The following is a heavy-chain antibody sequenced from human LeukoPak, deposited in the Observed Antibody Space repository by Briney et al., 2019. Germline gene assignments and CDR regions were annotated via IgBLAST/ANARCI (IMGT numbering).Heavy chain of an antibody. J-gene: IGHJ4*02. D-gene: IGHD6-6*01. Sequence: PGGSLRLSCAASGFTFSSYSMNWVRQAPGKGLEWVSSISSSSSYIYYADSVKGRFTISRDNAKNSQYLQMNSLRAEDTAVYYCARDNRLDSSSGIGYWGQGTLVTVSS. CDR3: ARDNRLDSSSGIGY. V-gene: IGHV3-21*01. CDR1: GFTFSSYS. CDR2: ISSSSSYI.